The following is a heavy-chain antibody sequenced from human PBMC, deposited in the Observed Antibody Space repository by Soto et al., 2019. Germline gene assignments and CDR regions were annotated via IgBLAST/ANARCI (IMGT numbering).Heavy chain of an antibody. CDR3: AKDPEYSYGYSFHY. CDR1: GFTFSSYG. J-gene: IGHJ4*02. Sequence: QVQLVESGGGVVQPGRSLRLSCAASGFTFSSYGMHWVRQAPGKGLEWVTVISYDGSNKYYADSVKGRFTISRDNSKNTLYLQMNSLRAEDTAIYYCAKDPEYSYGYSFHYWGQGILVTVSS. CDR2: ISYDGSNK. V-gene: IGHV3-30*18. D-gene: IGHD5-18*01.